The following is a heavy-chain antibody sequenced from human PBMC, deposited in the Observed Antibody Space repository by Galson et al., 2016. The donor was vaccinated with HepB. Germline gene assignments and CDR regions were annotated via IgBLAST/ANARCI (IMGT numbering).Heavy chain of an antibody. J-gene: IGHJ4*02. CDR3: CVDTAMDYVFDY. Sequence: SLRLSCAASGFTFSTYNMNWVRQAPGKGLEWVSSISRGSGYIYYADSVKGRFTISRDNAKNSLYLQLNSLRAEDTAVYYCCVDTAMDYVFDYWGREPWSPSPQ. D-gene: IGHD5-18*01. CDR1: GFTFSTYN. V-gene: IGHV3-21*01. CDR2: ISRGSGYI.